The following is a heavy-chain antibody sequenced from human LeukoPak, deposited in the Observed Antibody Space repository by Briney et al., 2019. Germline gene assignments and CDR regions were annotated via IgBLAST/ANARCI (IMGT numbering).Heavy chain of an antibody. CDR2: INPYSGGT. V-gene: IGHV1-2*02. CDR3: ARDVVTARVFDY. Sequence: ASVKVSCKASGHTFTGYYMHWVRQAPGQGLEWMGGINPYSGGTNYAQKFQGRVTMTKHASISTDYMELSRLRSDDTAVYYCARDVVTARVFDYWDQETLVTVPS. J-gene: IGHJ4*02. CDR1: GHTFTGYY. D-gene: IGHD2-21*02.